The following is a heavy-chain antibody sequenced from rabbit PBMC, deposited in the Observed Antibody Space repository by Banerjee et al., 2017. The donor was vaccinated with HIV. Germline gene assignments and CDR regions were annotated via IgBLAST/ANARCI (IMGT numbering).Heavy chain of an antibody. CDR1: GFSFSSDYW. Sequence: QEQLVESGGGLVQPEGSLTLTCTASGFSFSSDYWICWVRQAPGKGLEWIACIYAGSSGSTYGASWAKGRFTISKTSSTTVTLQMTSLTAADTATYFCARDLAGVIGWNFNLWGPGTLVTVS. CDR2: IYAGSSGST. V-gene: IGHV1S45*01. J-gene: IGHJ4*01. CDR3: ARDLAGVIGWNFNL. D-gene: IGHD4-1*01.